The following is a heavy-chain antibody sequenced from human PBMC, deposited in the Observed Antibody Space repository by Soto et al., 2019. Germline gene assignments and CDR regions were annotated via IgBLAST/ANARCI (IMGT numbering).Heavy chain of an antibody. D-gene: IGHD2-2*01. Sequence: GGSLRLSCSASGFTFSDENMSWVRQVPGKGLEWVSGISGGGSYIFYADSVQGRFSISRDNPKNSLFLEMNSLRVEDTAVYYCARDSDCHSTSCFFPPHVWGQGTTVTV. V-gene: IGHV3-21*06. J-gene: IGHJ6*02. CDR2: ISGGGSYI. CDR3: ARDSDCHSTSCFFPPHV. CDR1: GFTFSDEN.